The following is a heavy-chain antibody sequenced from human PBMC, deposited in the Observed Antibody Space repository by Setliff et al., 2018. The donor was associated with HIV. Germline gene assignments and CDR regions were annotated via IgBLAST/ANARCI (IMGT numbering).Heavy chain of an antibody. J-gene: IGHJ4*02. CDR3: ASLTTDRFLEWLFVY. CDR1: GGSISSRSYY. V-gene: IGHV4-39*01. D-gene: IGHD3-3*01. Sequence: SETLSLTCTVSGGSISSRSYYWGWIRQPPGKGLEWIGSIYYSGSTYYNPSLKTRVTISVDTSKNQFSLKLSSVTAADTAVYYCASLTTDRFLEWLFVYWGQGTLVTVS. CDR2: IYYSGST.